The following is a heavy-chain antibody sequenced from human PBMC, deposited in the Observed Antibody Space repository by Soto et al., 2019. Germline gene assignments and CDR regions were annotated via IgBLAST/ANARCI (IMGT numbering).Heavy chain of an antibody. CDR3: AKKEREGNYYDSSGPRFDP. D-gene: IGHD3-22*01. CDR1: GFTFSSNC. V-gene: IGHV3-21*04. Sequence: PGGSLRLSCAASGFTFSSNCRSWVRQPPGRGLEWVSRISASTSNIYYADSVKGRFTISRDNAKNTLYLQMNSLRAEDTAVYYCAKKEREGNYYDSSGPRFDPWGQGTLVTVSS. CDR2: ISASTSNI. J-gene: IGHJ5*02.